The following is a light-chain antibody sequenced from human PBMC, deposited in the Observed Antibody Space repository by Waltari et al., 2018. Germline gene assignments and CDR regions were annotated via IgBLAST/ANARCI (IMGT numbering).Light chain of an antibody. CDR2: ATS. V-gene: IGKV1-6*01. J-gene: IGKJ1*01. Sequence: AIQLTQSPSSLSASVGDRVTITCRASQGIRNDLGWYQQKPGKAPKLLIYATSSLQSGVPSRFSGSGSGTDFTLTISSLQPEDFATYYCLQDYNYPWTFGQGTKVEIK. CDR1: QGIRND. CDR3: LQDYNYPWT.